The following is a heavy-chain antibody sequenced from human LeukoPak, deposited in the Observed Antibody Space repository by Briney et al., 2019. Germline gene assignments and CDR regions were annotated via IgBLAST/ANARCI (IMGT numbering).Heavy chain of an antibody. Sequence: ASVKVSCKASGYTFTGYYMHWVRQAPGQGLEWMGWINPNSGGTNYAQKFQGRVTMTRDTSISTAYMELSRLRSDDTAVYYCARVPVGATPHFDYWGQGTLVTVSS. CDR1: GYTFTGYY. CDR3: ARVPVGATPHFDY. CDR2: INPNSGGT. D-gene: IGHD1-26*01. V-gene: IGHV1-2*02. J-gene: IGHJ4*02.